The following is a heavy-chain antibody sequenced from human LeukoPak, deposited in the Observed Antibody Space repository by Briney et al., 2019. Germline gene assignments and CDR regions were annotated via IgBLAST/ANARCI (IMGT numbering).Heavy chain of an antibody. J-gene: IGHJ4*02. D-gene: IGHD3-10*01. CDR2: ISYDGSNK. V-gene: IGHV3-30-3*01. CDR1: GFTFSSYA. Sequence: PGGSLRLSCSASGFTFSSYAIHWARQAPGKGLEWMAAISYDGSNKYYADSVKGRFTISRDNSKNTPYLQMNSLRAEDTAVYYCARALFGSGLDYWGQGTLVTVSS. CDR3: ARALFGSGLDY.